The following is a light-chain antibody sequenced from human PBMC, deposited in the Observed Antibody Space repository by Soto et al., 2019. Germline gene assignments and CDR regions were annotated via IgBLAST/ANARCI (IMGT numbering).Light chain of an antibody. Sequence: DIQLTQSPSSLSASVGDRVTITCQASQDINNYLNWYQQKPGKAPKLLIFDASSVETGGPSRFSGSGSGTDFTFTNSSLEPEDIATSHCQQYEDLPLTFGGGTRVEVK. CDR2: DAS. CDR3: QQYEDLPLT. CDR1: QDINNY. V-gene: IGKV1-33*01. J-gene: IGKJ4*01.